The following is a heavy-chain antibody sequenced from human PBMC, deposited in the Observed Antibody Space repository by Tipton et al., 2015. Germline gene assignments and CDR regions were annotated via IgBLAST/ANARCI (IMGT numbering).Heavy chain of an antibody. CDR1: GFIFSNEP. V-gene: IGHV3-48*02. CDR2: IRGKSDVI. D-gene: IGHD3-3*01. J-gene: IGHJ6*02. CDR3: ARSFGVVTYQSAMDV. Sequence: SLRLSCAASGFIFSNEPMNWVRQAPEKGLEWISHIRGKSDVIRYADSVKGRFTISRDNGKNSLYLQMNSLRDEDTAVYYCARSFGVVTYQSAMDVWGQGTTVTVSS.